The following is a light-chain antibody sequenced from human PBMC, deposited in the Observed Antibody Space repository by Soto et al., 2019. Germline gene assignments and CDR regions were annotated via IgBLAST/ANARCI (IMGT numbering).Light chain of an antibody. CDR3: QQYGSAPLT. CDR2: GAS. Sequence: EHVLKQTPGNRSLSPGERATLSCRASQSVSSSYLAWYQQKPGQAPRLLIYGASSRATGIPDRFSGSGSGTDFTLTISILEPEDFAVYYCQQYGSAPLTFGGGTKVDIK. V-gene: IGKV3-20*01. CDR1: QSVSSSY. J-gene: IGKJ4*01.